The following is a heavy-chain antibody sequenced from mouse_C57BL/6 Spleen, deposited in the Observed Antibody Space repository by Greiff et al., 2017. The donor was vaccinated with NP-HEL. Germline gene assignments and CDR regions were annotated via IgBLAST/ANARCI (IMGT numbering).Heavy chain of an antibody. CDR2: IYPGNSDT. V-gene: IGHV1-5*01. Sequence: EVQLQESGPVLARPGASVQMSCKTSGYTFTSYWMHWVKQRPGQGLEWIGAIYPGNSDTSYNQKFKGKATLTAVTSASTAYMELSSLTNEDSAVYYCTTEITAVVGHCAMDYWGQGTSVTVSS. D-gene: IGHD1-1*01. CDR3: TTEITAVVGHCAMDY. CDR1: GYTFTSYW. J-gene: IGHJ4*01.